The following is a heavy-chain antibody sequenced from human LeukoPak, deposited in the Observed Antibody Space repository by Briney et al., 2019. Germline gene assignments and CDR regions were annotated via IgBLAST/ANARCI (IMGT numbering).Heavy chain of an antibody. V-gene: IGHV3-74*01. D-gene: IGHD2-8*02. CDR3: ARDNGGVDY. CDR2: INTDGSST. Sequence: GGSLRLSCAASGFSFSRYWMHWVRQAPGKGLVWVSHINTDGSSTNYADSVKGRFTISRDNAKNTVTLQMNSLRAEDTAVYYCARDNGGVDYWGQGTLVTVSS. J-gene: IGHJ4*02. CDR1: GFSFSRYW.